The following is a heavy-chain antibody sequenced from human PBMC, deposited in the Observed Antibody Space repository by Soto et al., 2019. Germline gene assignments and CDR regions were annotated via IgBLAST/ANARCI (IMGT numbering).Heavy chain of an antibody. V-gene: IGHV1-69*08. CDR3: ARELGSGSYL. J-gene: IGHJ5*02. CDR2: IIPILGIA. D-gene: IGHD1-26*01. Sequence: QVQLVQSGAEVKKPGSSVKVSCKASGGTFSSYTISWVRQAPGQGLEWMGRIIPILGIANYAQKFQGRVTLXXDKSTSTAYMELSSLRSEDTAVYYCARELGSGSYLWGQGTLVTVSS. CDR1: GGTFSSYT.